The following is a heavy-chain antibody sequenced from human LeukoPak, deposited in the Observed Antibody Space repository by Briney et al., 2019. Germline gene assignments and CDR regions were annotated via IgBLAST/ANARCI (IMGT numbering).Heavy chain of an antibody. J-gene: IGHJ6*03. D-gene: IGHD5-24*01. Sequence: PSETLSLTCTVSGASISTYSWSWIRQPPGKGLEWIGYIYLSVNTDIHPSLKSRGTISRDTSKNQFSLKLSSLTAADTAVYYGARRRGDMTTIPDYHYYYMDVWGKGTTVTVSS. V-gene: IGHV4-4*09. CDR1: GASISTYS. CDR2: IYLSVNT. CDR3: ARRRGDMTTIPDYHYYYMDV.